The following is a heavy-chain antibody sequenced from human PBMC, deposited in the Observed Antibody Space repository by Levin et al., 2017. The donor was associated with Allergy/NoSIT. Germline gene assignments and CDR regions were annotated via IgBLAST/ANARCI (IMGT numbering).Heavy chain of an antibody. V-gene: IGHV4-59*08. CDR1: GGSISSYY. J-gene: IGHJ3*02. CDR2: IYYSGST. Sequence: GSLRLSCTVSGGSISSYYWSWIRQPPGKGLEWIGYIYYSGSTNYNPSLKSRVTISVDTSKNQFSLKLSSVTAADTAVYYCARLITIFGVGGVYAFDSWGQGTMVTVSS. CDR3: ARLITIFGVGGVYAFDS. D-gene: IGHD3-3*01.